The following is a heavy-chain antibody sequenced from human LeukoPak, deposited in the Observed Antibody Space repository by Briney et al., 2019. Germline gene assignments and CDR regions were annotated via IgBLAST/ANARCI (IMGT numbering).Heavy chain of an antibody. CDR2: IIPIFGTA. V-gene: IGHV1-69*13. D-gene: IGHD3-22*01. CDR1: GGTFSSYA. CDR3: ATNYDSSGPRGDYGMDV. J-gene: IGHJ6*02. Sequence: ASVKVSCKASGGTFSSYAISWVRQAPGQGLEWMGGIIPIFGTANYAQKFQGRVTITADESTSTAYMELSSLRSEGTAVYYCATNYDSSGPRGDYGMDVWGQGTTVTVSS.